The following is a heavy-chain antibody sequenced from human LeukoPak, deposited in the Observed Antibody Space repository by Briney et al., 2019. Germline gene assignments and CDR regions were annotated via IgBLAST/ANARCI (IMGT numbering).Heavy chain of an antibody. J-gene: IGHJ4*02. D-gene: IGHD2-2*02. CDR1: GGSISSSSYY. CDR3: ASIPISSRYYFDY. V-gene: IGHV4-39*01. CDR2: IYYSGST. Sequence: SETVSLTCTVSGGSISSSSYYWGWIRQPPGKGLEWIGSIYYSGSTYYNPSLKSRVTISVDTSKNQFSLKLSSVTAADTAVYYCASIPISSRYYFDYWGQGTLVTVSS.